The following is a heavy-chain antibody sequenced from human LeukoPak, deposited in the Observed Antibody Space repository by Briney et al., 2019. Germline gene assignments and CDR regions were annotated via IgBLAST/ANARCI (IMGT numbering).Heavy chain of an antibody. J-gene: IGHJ4*02. V-gene: IGHV1-18*01. D-gene: IGHD3-16*01. CDR3: ARDTGENDPLRY. Sequence: GASVTDSYKPSVYTFTSYGISWVRQAPGQGLEWMGWISAYNGNTNYAQKLQGRVTMTTDTSTSTAYMELRSLRSDDTAVYYCARDTGENDPLRYWGQGTLVTVSS. CDR1: VYTFTSYG. CDR2: ISAYNGNT.